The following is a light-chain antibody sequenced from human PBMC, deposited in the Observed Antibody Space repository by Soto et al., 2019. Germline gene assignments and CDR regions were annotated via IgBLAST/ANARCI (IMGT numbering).Light chain of an antibody. CDR1: QSVSSN. CDR2: GAS. CDR3: QPYNNWPFT. V-gene: IGKV3-15*01. J-gene: IGKJ2*01. Sequence: EIVMTQSPATLSVSPGERATLSCRASQSVSSNLAWYQQKPGQAPTLLIYGASARATGIPVRFSGSRSGTEFTLTISSLQSEDFEVYYCQPYNNWPFTFGQGTKVDI.